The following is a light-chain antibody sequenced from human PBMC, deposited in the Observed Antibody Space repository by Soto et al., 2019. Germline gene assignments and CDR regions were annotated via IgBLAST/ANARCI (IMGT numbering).Light chain of an antibody. J-gene: IGLJ2*01. V-gene: IGLV2-8*01. CDR3: ISYTGSNNLGA. CDR2: EVS. CDR1: SSDIGRYNY. Sequence: QSALTQPPSASGSPGQSVTISCTGTSSDIGRYNYVSWYQQHPGKAPRLIIYEVSYRPSGVTDRFSGSKSGNTASLTVSGLQAEDEADYYCISYTGSNNLGAFGGGTKVTVL.